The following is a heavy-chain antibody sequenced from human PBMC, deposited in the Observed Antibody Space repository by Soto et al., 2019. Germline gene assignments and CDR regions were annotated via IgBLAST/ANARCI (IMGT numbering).Heavy chain of an antibody. CDR1: GGSISSSTYY. Sequence: QLQLQESGPGLVKPSETLSLTCTVSGGSISSSTYYWGWIRQPPGKGLEWIGTMYYSGSTYYNPSLKSRVAISADTSKNQLSLQLSSVTDADTAVYYCARRSQVGATRGLDVWGQGTTVTVSS. V-gene: IGHV4-39*01. CDR3: ARRSQVGATRGLDV. D-gene: IGHD1-26*01. J-gene: IGHJ6*02. CDR2: MYYSGST.